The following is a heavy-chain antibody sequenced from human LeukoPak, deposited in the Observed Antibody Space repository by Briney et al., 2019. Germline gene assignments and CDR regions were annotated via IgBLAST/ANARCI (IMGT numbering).Heavy chain of an antibody. CDR1: GFTFTSFW. J-gene: IGHJ4*02. Sequence: PGASLRLSCAASGFTFTSFWMAWVRQLGGRGLELVANIKEDRSEENYVHSVKGSFTISRDKDKNSLYLQLISLRAEDTAVYYCARDPGFCSAGICYDYWGQGTLVTVSS. D-gene: IGHD2-15*01. V-gene: IGHV3-7*01. CDR2: IKEDRSEE. CDR3: ARDPGFCSAGICYDY.